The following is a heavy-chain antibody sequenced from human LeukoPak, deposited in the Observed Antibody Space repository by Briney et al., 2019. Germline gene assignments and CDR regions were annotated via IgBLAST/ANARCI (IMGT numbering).Heavy chain of an antibody. J-gene: IGHJ4*02. CDR2: ISHTGDIT. D-gene: IGHD1-1*01. V-gene: IGHV4-34*01. CDR3: AGVPDITARPCDS. Sequence: SETLSLTCAVYGGSFSNYYWTWIRQTPGKGLEWIGEISHTGDITNYNPSLKSRGTISVDSSKKQFSLKVTSVTAADTGVYYCAGVPDITARPCDSWGPGILVTVSS. CDR1: GGSFSNYY.